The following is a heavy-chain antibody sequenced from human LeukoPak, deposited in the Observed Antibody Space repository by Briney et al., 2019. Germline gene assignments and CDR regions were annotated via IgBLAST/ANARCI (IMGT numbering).Heavy chain of an antibody. Sequence: PGGSLRLSCAASGFTFGSYWMHWVRQAPGKGLVWVSRINSDGSSTSYADSVKGRFTISRDNAKNTLYLQMNSLRAEDTAVYYCARPNYYDSSGYPFSYWGQGTLVTVSS. J-gene: IGHJ4*02. CDR1: GFTFGSYW. V-gene: IGHV3-74*01. CDR2: INSDGSST. D-gene: IGHD3-22*01. CDR3: ARPNYYDSSGYPFSY.